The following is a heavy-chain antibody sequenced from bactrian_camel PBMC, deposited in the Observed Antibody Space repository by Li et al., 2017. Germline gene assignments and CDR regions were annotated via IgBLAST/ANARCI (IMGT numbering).Heavy chain of an antibody. Sequence: VQLVESGGDLVQPGGSLRLSCVTAGFTFSTNDVSWVRQAPGKGLEWVAVIDSSGKAYYSSFMKGRFTISRDNAKNTVDLQMKSPTTEDTAVYYCTAPAGGYWFRGGCAYWGQGTQVTVS. CDR3: TAPAGGYWFRGGCAY. J-gene: IGHJ4*01. CDR1: GFTFSTND. V-gene: IGHV3S40*01. D-gene: IGHD2*01. CDR2: IDSSGKA.